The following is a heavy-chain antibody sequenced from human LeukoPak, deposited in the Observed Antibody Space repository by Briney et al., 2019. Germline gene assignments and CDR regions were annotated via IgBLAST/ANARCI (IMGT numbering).Heavy chain of an antibody. Sequence: ASVKVSCKASGYTFTGYYMHWVRQAPGQGLEWMGWINPNSGGTNYAQKFQGRVTMTRDTSASTAYMELSSLRSEDMAVYYCARAYSSSWYCDYWGQGTLVTVSS. CDR1: GYTFTGYY. CDR3: ARAYSSSWYCDY. V-gene: IGHV1-2*02. J-gene: IGHJ4*02. CDR2: INPNSGGT. D-gene: IGHD6-13*01.